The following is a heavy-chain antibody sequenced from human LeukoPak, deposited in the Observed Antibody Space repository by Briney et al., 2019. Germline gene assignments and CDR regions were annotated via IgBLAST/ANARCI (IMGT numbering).Heavy chain of an antibody. V-gene: IGHV3-7*01. CDR1: GFTFSRSW. CDR3: ARDVPMVRGVKPDYMDV. CDR2: INEDGSEI. D-gene: IGHD3-10*01. Sequence: GGSLRLSCAASGFTFSRSWMTWVRQAPGKGLEWVASINEDGSEIHYVDSVKGRFTISRDNAKNSLYLQMNSLRAEDTAVYYCARDVPMVRGVKPDYMDVWGKGTTVTISS. J-gene: IGHJ6*03.